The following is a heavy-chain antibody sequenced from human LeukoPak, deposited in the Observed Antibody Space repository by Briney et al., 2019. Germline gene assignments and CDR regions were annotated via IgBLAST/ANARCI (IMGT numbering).Heavy chain of an antibody. Sequence: GGSLRLSCAASGFTVSSNYMSWVRRAPGKGLEWVSVIYSGGSTYYADSVKGRFTISRDNSKNTLYLQMNSLRAEDTAVYYCARFDGSSWYPVGWFDPWGQGTLVTVSS. D-gene: IGHD6-13*01. CDR2: IYSGGST. V-gene: IGHV3-53*01. CDR1: GFTVSSNY. CDR3: ARFDGSSWYPVGWFDP. J-gene: IGHJ5*02.